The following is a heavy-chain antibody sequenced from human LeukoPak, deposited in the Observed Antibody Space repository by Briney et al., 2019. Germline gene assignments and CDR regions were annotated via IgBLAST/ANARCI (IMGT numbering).Heavy chain of an antibody. D-gene: IGHD3-22*01. V-gene: IGHV3-7*01. CDR1: GFTLSSYW. J-gene: IGHJ4*02. Sequence: GGSLRLSCAASGFTLSSYWMSWVRQAPGKGPEWVANIKQDGSEKYYVDSVKGRFTISRDNAKNSLYLQMNSLRAEDTAVYYCAYLPRGYGDRWGQGTLVTVST. CDR2: IKQDGSEK. CDR3: AYLPRGYGDR.